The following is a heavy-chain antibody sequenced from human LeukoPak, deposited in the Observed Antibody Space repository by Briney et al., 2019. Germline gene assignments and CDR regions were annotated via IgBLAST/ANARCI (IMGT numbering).Heavy chain of an antibody. CDR1: GFTFSSYG. CDR3: TKMVGYFDL. D-gene: IGHD3-10*01. CDR2: ISYDGSNK. J-gene: IGHJ2*01. Sequence: PGRSLRLSCAASGFTFSSYGMHWVRQAPGKGLEWVAVISYDGSNKYYADSVKGRFTISRDNSKNTPYLQMNSLRAEDTAVYYCTKMVGYFDLWGRGTLVTVSS. V-gene: IGHV3-30*18.